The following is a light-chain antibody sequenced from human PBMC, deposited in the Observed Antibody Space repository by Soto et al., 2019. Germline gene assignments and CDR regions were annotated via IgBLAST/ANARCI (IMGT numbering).Light chain of an antibody. J-gene: IGKJ2*01. CDR1: QSVSSN. CDR3: HQYNKWPPYT. Sequence: EIVMTQSPANLSVSPGERATLSCRASQSVSSNLARYQQKPGQGPRLLIYGASTSATSILARFSGSGSGTQFTLPINSLQSEDVAVYYCHQYNKWPPYTFGQGTKVEIK. CDR2: GAS. V-gene: IGKV3-15*01.